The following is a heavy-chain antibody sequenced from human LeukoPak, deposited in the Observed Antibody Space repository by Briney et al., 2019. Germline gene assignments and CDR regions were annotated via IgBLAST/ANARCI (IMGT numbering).Heavy chain of an antibody. CDR2: INHSGST. V-gene: IGHV4-34*01. CDR1: GGSFSGYY. CDR3: ARLRDYYDSSGYYRRGKRYFVY. D-gene: IGHD3-22*01. J-gene: IGHJ4*02. Sequence: SETLSLTCAVYGGSFSGYYWSWIRQPPGKGLEWIGEINHSGSTNYNPSLKSRVTISVDTSKNQFSLKLSSVTAADTAVYYCARLRDYYDSSGYYRRGKRYFVYWGQGTLVTVSS.